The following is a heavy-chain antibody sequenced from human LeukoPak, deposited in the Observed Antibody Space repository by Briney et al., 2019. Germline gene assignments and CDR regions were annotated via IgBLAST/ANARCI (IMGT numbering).Heavy chain of an antibody. CDR2: INHNGNVN. J-gene: IGHJ4*02. D-gene: IGHD1-26*01. CDR3: ARFWEASGSYYSNDY. CDR1: GFTFSSYW. V-gene: IGHV3-7*01. Sequence: GGSLRLSCAASGFTFSSYWMNWARQAPGKGLEWVASINHNGNVNYYVDSVKGRFTISRDNAKNSLYLQMNSLRAEDTAVYYCARFWEASGSYYSNDYWGQGTLVTVSS.